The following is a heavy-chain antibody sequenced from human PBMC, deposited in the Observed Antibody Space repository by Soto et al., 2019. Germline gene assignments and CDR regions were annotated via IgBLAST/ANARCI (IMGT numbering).Heavy chain of an antibody. CDR1: GGSISSSSYY. Sequence: QLQLQESGPGLVKPSETLSLTCTVSGGSISSSSYYWGWIRQPPGKGLGWIGTIYYSGSTYYNPSLKSRVTISADTSKNQFSLKLSSVPAADTAVYYCARHGGGSSLIYYYYYRDVWGNGTTVTVSS. CDR3: ARHGGGSSLIYYYYYRDV. CDR2: IYYSGST. J-gene: IGHJ6*03. D-gene: IGHD2-15*01. V-gene: IGHV4-39*01.